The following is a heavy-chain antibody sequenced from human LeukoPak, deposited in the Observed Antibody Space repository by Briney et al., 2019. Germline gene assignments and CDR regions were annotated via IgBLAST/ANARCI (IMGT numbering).Heavy chain of an antibody. J-gene: IGHJ4*02. V-gene: IGHV3-21*01. D-gene: IGHD3-9*01. Sequence: GGSLRLSCAASGFTFSGYSMNWVPQGPGKGLEWVSSISSSSSYIYYADSVKGRFTISRDNAKNSLYLQMNSLRAEDTAVYYCARGRYYDILTGYYIHPAPFDYWGQGTLVTVSS. CDR1: GFTFSGYS. CDR2: ISSSSSYI. CDR3: ARGRYYDILTGYYIHPAPFDY.